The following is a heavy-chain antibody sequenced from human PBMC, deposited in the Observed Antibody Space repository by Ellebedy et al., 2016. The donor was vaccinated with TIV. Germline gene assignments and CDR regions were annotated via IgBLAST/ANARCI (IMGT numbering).Heavy chain of an antibody. CDR1: GGTFSSYA. V-gene: IGHV1-69*13. Sequence: SVKVSXXASGGTFSSYAISWVRQAPGQGLEWMGGIIPIFGTANYAQKFQGRVTITADESTSTAYMELSSLRSEDTAVYYCATLVGATTGADYYYYYYMDVWGKGTTVTVSS. CDR3: ATLVGATTGADYYYYYYMDV. CDR2: IIPIFGTA. J-gene: IGHJ6*03. D-gene: IGHD1-26*01.